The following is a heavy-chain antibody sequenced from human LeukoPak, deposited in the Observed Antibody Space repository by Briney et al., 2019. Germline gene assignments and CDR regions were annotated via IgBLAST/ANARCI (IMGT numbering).Heavy chain of an antibody. CDR3: ARTGSSWPLYYYYYMDV. Sequence: SETLSLTCTVSGGSISSHYWSWIRQPPGKGLGWIGYVSDSGSTNYNPSLKSRVTVSVDTSKDQFSLKLTSVTAADTAVYYCARTGSSWPLYYYYYMDVWGKGTTVTVSS. CDR2: VSDSGST. D-gene: IGHD6-13*01. V-gene: IGHV4-59*11. J-gene: IGHJ6*03. CDR1: GGSISSHY.